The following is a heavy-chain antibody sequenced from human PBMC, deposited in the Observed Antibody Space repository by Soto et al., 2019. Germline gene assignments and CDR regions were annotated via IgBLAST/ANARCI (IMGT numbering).Heavy chain of an antibody. D-gene: IGHD3-3*01. J-gene: IGHJ5*02. CDR3: ARGCYDFWSGLRAKWGTSHWFDP. Sequence: PSETLSLTCTVSGGSISSGSYSWNWIRQHPGKGLEWIGYIYNSGSTYYNPSLKSRITISVDTSKNQFSLKLSSVTAADTAVYYCARGCYDFWSGLRAKWGTSHWFDPWGQGTLVTVSS. V-gene: IGHV4-31*03. CDR1: GGSISSGSYS. CDR2: IYNSGST.